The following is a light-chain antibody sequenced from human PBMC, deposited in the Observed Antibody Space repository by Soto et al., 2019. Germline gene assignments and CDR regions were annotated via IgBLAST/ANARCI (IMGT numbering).Light chain of an antibody. CDR2: EVT. V-gene: IGLV2-14*01. J-gene: IGLJ1*01. CDR1: SSDIGSYDY. CDR3: SSFTSTSTRL. Sequence: QSVQTQPASVSGSPGQSITISCTGTSSDIGSYDYVSWYQQHPGKAPNLIIYEVTDRPSGVSNRFSGSKSGNTASLTISGLQAEDEADYYCSSFTSTSTRLFGSGTKVTVL.